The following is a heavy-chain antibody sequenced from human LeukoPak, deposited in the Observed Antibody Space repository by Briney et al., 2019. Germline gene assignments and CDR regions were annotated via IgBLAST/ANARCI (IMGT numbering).Heavy chain of an antibody. D-gene: IGHD6-13*01. J-gene: IGHJ5*02. CDR1: GGSISSGGYS. CDR3: ARGGSSWYSDPPFDP. CDR2: IYHSGST. Sequence: SETLSLTCAVSGGSISSGGYSWSWIRQPPGKGLEWIGYIYHSGSTNYNPSLKSRVTISVDRSKNQSSLKLSSVTAADTAVYYCARGGSSWYSDPPFDPWGQGTLVTVSS. V-gene: IGHV4-30-2*01.